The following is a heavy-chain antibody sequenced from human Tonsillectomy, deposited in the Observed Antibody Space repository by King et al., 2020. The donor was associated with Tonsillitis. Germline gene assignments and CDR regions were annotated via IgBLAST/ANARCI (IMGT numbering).Heavy chain of an antibody. CDR1: GFTFSSYA. J-gene: IGHJ4*02. CDR2: ISYDGSNK. V-gene: IGHV3-30-3*01. Sequence: VQLVESGGGVVQPGRSLRLSCAASGFTFSSYAIHWVRQAPGKGLEWVAVISYDGSNKYYADSVKGRFTISRDNPKNTLYLQMNSLRAEDTAMYYCAREDPVLNYFDYWGQGTLVTVSS. CDR3: AREDPVLNYFDY.